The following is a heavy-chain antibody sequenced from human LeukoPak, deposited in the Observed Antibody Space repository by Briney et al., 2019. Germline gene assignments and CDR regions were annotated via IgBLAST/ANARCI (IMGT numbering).Heavy chain of an antibody. CDR2: ISGSGGST. V-gene: IGHV3-23*01. D-gene: IGHD3-22*01. Sequence: GGSLRLSCAASGFTFSSYAMSWVRQAPGKGLQWVSTISGSGGSTYYADSVKGRFTISRDNSKNTLYLQMNSLRAEDTAVYYCAKPNYYYDSSGYYGHYFDYWGQGTLVTVSS. CDR1: GFTFSSYA. CDR3: AKPNYYYDSSGYYGHYFDY. J-gene: IGHJ4*02.